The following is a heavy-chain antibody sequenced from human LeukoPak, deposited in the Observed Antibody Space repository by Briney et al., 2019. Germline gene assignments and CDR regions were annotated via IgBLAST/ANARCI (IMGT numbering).Heavy chain of an antibody. V-gene: IGHV2-70*01. Sequence: SGPTLLNPTHTLTLTCTFSGFSLSTSGMCVSWIRQPPGKALEWLSLIDWDGDKYYNTSLKTRLTISKDTSKNQVVLTMTNIDPVDTATYYCARIRGSRYYFDYWGQGTLVTVSS. CDR2: IDWDGDK. D-gene: IGHD6-13*01. CDR1: GFSLSTSGMC. CDR3: ARIRGSRYYFDY. J-gene: IGHJ4*02.